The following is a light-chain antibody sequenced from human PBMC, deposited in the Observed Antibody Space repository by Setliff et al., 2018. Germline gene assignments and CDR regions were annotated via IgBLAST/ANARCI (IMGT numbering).Light chain of an antibody. J-gene: IGLJ1*01. CDR2: EVS. CDR3: SSYAGNYIYV. CDR1: SSDVGGTNH. V-gene: IGLV2-8*01. Sequence: QSVLTQPPSASGSPGQSVTISCTRTSSDVGGTNHVSWYQQHPGKAPRLMIFEVSKRPSGVPDRFSGSKSGNTASLTVSGLQAEDEADYYCSSYAGNYIYVFGTGTKVT.